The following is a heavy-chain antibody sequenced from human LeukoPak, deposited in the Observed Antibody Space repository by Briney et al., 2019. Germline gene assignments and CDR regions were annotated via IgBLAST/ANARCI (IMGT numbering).Heavy chain of an antibody. J-gene: IGHJ4*02. V-gene: IGHV4-59*01. Sequence: SETLSLTCTVSGGSISGYYWSWIRQPPGKGLEWIGYIYYSGSTNYNPSLKSRATISADTSKNQFSLKLRSVTAADTAVYYCARDARSSSHYDFWGQGTLVTVSS. CDR1: GGSISGYY. CDR3: ARDARSSSHYDF. D-gene: IGHD6-6*01. CDR2: IYYSGST.